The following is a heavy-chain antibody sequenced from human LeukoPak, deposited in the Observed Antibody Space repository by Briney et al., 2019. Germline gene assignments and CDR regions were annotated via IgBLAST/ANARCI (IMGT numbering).Heavy chain of an antibody. Sequence: SETLSLTCAVYGGSFSGYYWSWIRQPPGKGLEWVGEINHSGRTNYNPSLKSRVTISVDTSKNQFSLKLSSVTAADTAVYYCARGRAIFGVAIYYYYYMDVWGKGTTVTVSS. D-gene: IGHD3-3*01. J-gene: IGHJ6*03. V-gene: IGHV4-34*01. CDR3: ARGRAIFGVAIYYYYYMDV. CDR1: GGSFSGYY. CDR2: INHSGRT.